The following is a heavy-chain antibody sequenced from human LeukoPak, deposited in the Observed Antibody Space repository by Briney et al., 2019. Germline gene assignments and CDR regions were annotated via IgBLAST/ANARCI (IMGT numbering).Heavy chain of an antibody. CDR2: ISGSGGST. J-gene: IGHJ1*01. Sequence: GGSLRLSCAASGFTFSSYAMSWVRQGPGKGLEWVSSISGSGGSTFYADSVKGRFTISRDNSKNMLYLQMNSLRAEDTAVYYCAKGRGYYDSSGYSHWGQGTLVTVSS. CDR3: AKGRGYYDSSGYSH. V-gene: IGHV3-23*01. D-gene: IGHD3-22*01. CDR1: GFTFSSYA.